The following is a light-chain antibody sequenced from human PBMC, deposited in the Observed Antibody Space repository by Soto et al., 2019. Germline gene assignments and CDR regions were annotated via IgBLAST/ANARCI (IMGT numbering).Light chain of an antibody. CDR2: AAS. Sequence: DSQMTQSPSYVSASVGDRVTITCRASQGISTNLAWYQQKPGKAPKLLIYAASSLQSGVPPRFSGSGSGTDFTRTISSLQPEDFAIYYCLQANRVPLSFGQGTRLEIK. CDR1: QGISTN. CDR3: LQANRVPLS. V-gene: IGKV1-12*01. J-gene: IGKJ5*01.